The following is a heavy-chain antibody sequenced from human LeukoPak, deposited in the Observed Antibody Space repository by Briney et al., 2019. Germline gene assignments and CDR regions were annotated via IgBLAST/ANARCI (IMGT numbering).Heavy chain of an antibody. CDR3: ARDPRYYYDSSGYYQLDY. Sequence: PSETLSLTWTVSGYSISSGYYWGWIRQPPGKRLEWTGSIYHSGSTYYNPSLKSRVTISVDTSKNQFSLKLSSVTAADTAVYYCARDPRYYYDSSGYYQLDYWGQGTLVTVSS. CDR1: GYSISSGYY. V-gene: IGHV4-38-2*02. D-gene: IGHD3-22*01. J-gene: IGHJ4*02. CDR2: IYHSGST.